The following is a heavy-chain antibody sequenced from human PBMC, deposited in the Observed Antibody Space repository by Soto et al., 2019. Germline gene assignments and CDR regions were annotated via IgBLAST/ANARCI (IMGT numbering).Heavy chain of an antibody. CDR3: AKDWLTMIVVGAFDY. CDR2: ISGSGGDT. J-gene: IGHJ4*02. D-gene: IGHD3-22*01. CDR1: GFTFTSYA. Sequence: GGSLRLSCSASGFTFTSYAMSWVRQAPGKGLEWVSGISGSGGDTKNADSVKGRFTISRDNSKNTLYLQMNSLRAEDTAVYYCAKDWLTMIVVGAFDYWGQGTLVTVSS. V-gene: IGHV3-23*01.